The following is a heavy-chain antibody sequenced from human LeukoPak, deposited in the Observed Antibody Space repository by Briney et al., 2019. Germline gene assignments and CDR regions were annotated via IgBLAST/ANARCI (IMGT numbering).Heavy chain of an antibody. CDR2: INPNSGGT. J-gene: IGHJ3*02. CDR3: ARGDARDLRYSYGDDAFDI. V-gene: IGHV1-2*02. CDR1: GYTFTGYY. D-gene: IGHD5-18*01. Sequence: GASVKVSCKASGYTFTGYYLHWVRQAPGQGLEWMGWINPNSGGTNYAQKFQGRVTMTRDTSISTAYMELSRLRSDDTAVYYCARGDARDLRYSYGDDAFDIWGQGTMVTVSS.